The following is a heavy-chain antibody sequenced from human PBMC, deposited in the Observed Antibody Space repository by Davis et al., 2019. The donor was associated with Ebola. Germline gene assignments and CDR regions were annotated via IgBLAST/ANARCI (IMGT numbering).Heavy chain of an antibody. D-gene: IGHD3-10*02. J-gene: IGHJ6*02. Sequence: GESLKISCETSGFIFRNYVMSWVRQAPGKGLEWVSVIYTGGRTYYTDSVKGRFTISRDNSKNTIYLQMNSLRAEDTAVYYCARHYVYDYYMGLDVWGQGTTVTVSS. V-gene: IGHV3-66*04. CDR2: IYTGGRT. CDR3: ARHYVYDYYMGLDV. CDR1: GFIFRNYV.